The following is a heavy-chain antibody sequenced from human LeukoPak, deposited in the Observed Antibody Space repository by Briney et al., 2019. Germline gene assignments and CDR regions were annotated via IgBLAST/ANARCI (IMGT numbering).Heavy chain of an antibody. Sequence: SETLSLTCLVSGEPISSYYWSWIRQAPGRGPEYIGNVYYNGNTNYNPSLKSRVAISVDATKNQFSLKVDSVTTADTAVYYCARGDYDFWSGNWRFDTWGQGTLVTVSS. CDR3: ARGDYDFWSGNWRFDT. V-gene: IGHV4-59*01. D-gene: IGHD3-3*01. CDR1: GEPISSYY. J-gene: IGHJ4*02. CDR2: VYYNGNT.